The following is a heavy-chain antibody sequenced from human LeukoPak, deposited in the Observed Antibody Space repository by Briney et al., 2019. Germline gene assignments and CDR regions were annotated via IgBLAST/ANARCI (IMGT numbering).Heavy chain of an antibody. CDR3: AKSYSNYAYYYYYMDV. CDR2: IYIGGST. D-gene: IGHD4-11*01. CDR1: GFTVSTHY. J-gene: IGHJ6*03. V-gene: IGHV3-66*01. Sequence: GSLRLSCAASGFTVSTHYVNWVRQAPGKGLEWVSIIYIGGSTYYADSVKGRFTISRDNSKNTLYLQMNRLRAEDTAVYYCAKSYSNYAYYYYYMDVWGKGTTVTVSS.